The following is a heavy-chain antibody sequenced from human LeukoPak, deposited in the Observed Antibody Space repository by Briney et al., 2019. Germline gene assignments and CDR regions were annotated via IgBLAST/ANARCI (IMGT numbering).Heavy chain of an antibody. CDR1: GGSISSGGYS. V-gene: IGHV4-30-2*01. Sequence: PSETLSLTCAVSGGSISSGGYSWSWIRQPPGKGLEWIGEINHSGSTNYNPSLKSRVTISVDTSKNQFPLKLSSVIAADTAVYYCARGPPMVRGVIINWGQGTLVTVSS. D-gene: IGHD3-10*01. CDR3: ARGPPMVRGVIIN. CDR2: INHSGST. J-gene: IGHJ4*02.